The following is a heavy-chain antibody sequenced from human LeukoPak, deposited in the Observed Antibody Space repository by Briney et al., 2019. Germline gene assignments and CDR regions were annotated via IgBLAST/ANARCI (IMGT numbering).Heavy chain of an antibody. V-gene: IGHV1-18*01. CDR3: AKDRAWFGELQGSNWFDP. CDR2: ISAYNGNT. Sequence: GASVKVSCKASGYTFTSYGISWVRQAPGQGLEWMGWISAYNGNTNYAQKLQGRVTMTTDTSTSTAHMELRSLRSDDTAVYYCAKDRAWFGELQGSNWFDPWGQGTLVTASS. J-gene: IGHJ5*02. CDR1: GYTFTSYG. D-gene: IGHD3-10*01.